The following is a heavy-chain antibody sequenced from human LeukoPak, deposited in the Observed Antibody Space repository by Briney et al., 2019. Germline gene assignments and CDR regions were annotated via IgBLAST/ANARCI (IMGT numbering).Heavy chain of an antibody. V-gene: IGHV1-2*02. CDR3: ARALNSVTTGDRYYYYMDV. D-gene: IGHD4-17*01. CDR1: GYTLTGYY. J-gene: IGHJ6*03. CDR2: INPNSGVT. Sequence: ASVKVSCKASGYTLTGYYMHWVRQAPGQGLEWMGWINPNSGVTKYAQQFQGRVIMTRDTSITTASMELSRLRSDDTAVYYCARALNSVTTGDRYYYYMDVWGKGTTVTISS.